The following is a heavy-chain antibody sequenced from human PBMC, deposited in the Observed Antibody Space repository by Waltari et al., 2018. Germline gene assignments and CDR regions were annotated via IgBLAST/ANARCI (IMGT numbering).Heavy chain of an antibody. V-gene: IGHV4-59*08. CDR2: VRHTGIT. D-gene: IGHD1-26*01. Sequence: QVQLQESGPGLVKPSETLSLTCSVSGGSIYNYFWNWIRQPPGKGLQWIGYVRHTGITKSNPSLKSRVTMAVDTSKSQISLRLTSVSATDTAVYFCARWDSPGRFFGAWGQETPVTVSS. CDR1: GGSIYNYF. CDR3: ARWDSPGRFFGA. J-gene: IGHJ5*02.